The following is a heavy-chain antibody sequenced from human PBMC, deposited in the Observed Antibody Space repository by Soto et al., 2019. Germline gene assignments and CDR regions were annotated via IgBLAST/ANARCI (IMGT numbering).Heavy chain of an antibody. CDR3: RRGGSYPY. CDR2: IDSSGSYI. Sequence: EVPLVESGGGLVKPGESLRLSCAASGFSFGTYTMNWVRQAPGKGLEWVSSIDSSGSYIYYVDSVKGRFSISRDNAKNSMYLQMNRLRAEETAVYYCRRGGSYPYGGQGTLVTVSS. D-gene: IGHD3-10*01. J-gene: IGHJ4*02. V-gene: IGHV3-21*02. CDR1: GFSFGTYT.